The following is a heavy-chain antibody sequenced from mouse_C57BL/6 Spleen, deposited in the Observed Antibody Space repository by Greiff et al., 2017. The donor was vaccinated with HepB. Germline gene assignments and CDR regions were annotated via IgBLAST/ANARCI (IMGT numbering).Heavy chain of an antibody. Sequence: EVKLMESGGGLVKPGGSLKLSCAASGFTFSSYAMSWVRQTPEKRLEWVATISDGGSYTYYPDNVKGRFTISRDNAKNNLYLQMSHLKSEDTAMYYCARDRGYYGSSYGLDVWGTGTTVTVSS. CDR2: ISDGGSYT. J-gene: IGHJ1*03. V-gene: IGHV5-4*01. CDR3: ARDRGYYGSSYGLDV. CDR1: GFTFSSYA. D-gene: IGHD1-1*01.